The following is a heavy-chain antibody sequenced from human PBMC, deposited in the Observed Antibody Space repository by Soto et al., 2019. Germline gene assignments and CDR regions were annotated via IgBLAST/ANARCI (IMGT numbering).Heavy chain of an antibody. Sequence: LVESGGRVVRPGRSLTLSCAASGFTFTSYGMHWVRQAPGKGLEWVATVSFDSKNKYYIDSVEGRFTISRDNSENTLSLQMNSLRHEDTAVYYCAKESVEATSSFYGLDVWGAGTTVTVSS. CDR3: AKESVEATSSFYGLDV. CDR2: VSFDSKNK. D-gene: IGHD3-3*01. V-gene: IGHV3-30*18. CDR1: GFTFTSYG. J-gene: IGHJ6*04.